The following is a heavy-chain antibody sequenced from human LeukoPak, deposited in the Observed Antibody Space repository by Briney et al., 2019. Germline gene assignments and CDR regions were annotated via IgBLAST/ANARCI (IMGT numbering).Heavy chain of an antibody. Sequence: GGSLRLSCAASGFTVSSNYMSGVRQAPGKGLEWVSIFYSGGSTYYADSVKGRFTISRDDSKNTLYLQMNSLRAEDTAVYYCATSSGGPRRAFDYWGQGTLVTVSS. V-gene: IGHV3-53*01. CDR2: FYSGGST. CDR1: GFTVSSNY. CDR3: ATSSGGPRRAFDY. D-gene: IGHD2-15*01. J-gene: IGHJ4*02.